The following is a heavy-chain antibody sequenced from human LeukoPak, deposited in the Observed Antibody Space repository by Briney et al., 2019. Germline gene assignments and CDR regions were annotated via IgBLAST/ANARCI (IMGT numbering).Heavy chain of an antibody. V-gene: IGHV1-8*01. Sequence: GASVKVSRKATGYTFTSYDINWVRQATGQGLEWMGWMNPNSGNTGYAQKFQGRVTMTRNTSISTAYMELSSLRSEDTAVYYCARGLGYTATPYYYYYYMDVWGKGTTVTVSS. D-gene: IGHD6-13*01. J-gene: IGHJ6*03. CDR2: MNPNSGNT. CDR1: GYTFTSYD. CDR3: ARGLGYTATPYYYYYYMDV.